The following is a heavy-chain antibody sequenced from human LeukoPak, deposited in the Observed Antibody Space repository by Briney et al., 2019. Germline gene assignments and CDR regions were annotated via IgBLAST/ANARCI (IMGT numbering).Heavy chain of an antibody. D-gene: IGHD3-3*02. CDR1: GFIVSNTY. Sequence: PGGSLRLSCAASGFIVSNTYMTWVRQAPGKGLGWVSVIHNDGSIYYADSVKGRFTISRDNSKNMLFLRMNSLRVEDTAVYFCASLARDYWGQGTLVSVSS. CDR3: ASLARDY. J-gene: IGHJ4*02. V-gene: IGHV3-53*01. CDR2: IHNDGSI.